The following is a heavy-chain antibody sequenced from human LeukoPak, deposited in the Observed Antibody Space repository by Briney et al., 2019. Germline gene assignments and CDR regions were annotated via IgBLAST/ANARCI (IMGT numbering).Heavy chain of an antibody. CDR1: GYTFTSYG. J-gene: IGHJ4*02. V-gene: IGHV1-18*01. CDR2: ISAYNGNT. Sequence: ASVKVSCKASGYTFTSYGISWVRQAPGQGLEWMGWISAYNGNTNYAQKLQGRVTMTTDTSTSTAYMELRSLRSEDTAVYYCARVPYSYDSGIYYTYYLDYWGQGTLVTVSS. D-gene: IGHD3-22*01. CDR3: ARVPYSYDSGIYYTYYLDY.